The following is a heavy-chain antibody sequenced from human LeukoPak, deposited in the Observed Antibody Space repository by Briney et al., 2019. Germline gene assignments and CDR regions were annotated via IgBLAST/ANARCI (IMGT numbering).Heavy chain of an antibody. CDR2: INWNGGST. J-gene: IGHJ5*02. D-gene: IGHD4-11*01. V-gene: IGHV3-20*04. CDR1: GFTFDDYG. Sequence: GGSLRLSCEASGFTFDDYGMSWVRQAAGKGLEWVSGINWNGGSTGYADSVKGRFTISRDNAKNSLYLQMNSLRAEDTALYYCARHDYSNYPGGPWGQGTLVTVSS. CDR3: ARHDYSNYPGGP.